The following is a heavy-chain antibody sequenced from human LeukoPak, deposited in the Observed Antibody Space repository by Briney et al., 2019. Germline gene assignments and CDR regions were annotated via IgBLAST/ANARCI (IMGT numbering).Heavy chain of an antibody. V-gene: IGHV3-30-3*01. CDR3: ARDGGYDFWSGYYQDY. J-gene: IGHJ4*02. Sequence: GGSLRLSCATSGFTFSRYAMHWVRQAPGKGLEWVALISYDANIGSNKHYADSVKGRFTISRDNSKNTLYLQMNSLRAEDTAVYYCARDGGYDFWSGYYQDYWGRGTLVTVSS. CDR1: GFTFSRYA. CDR2: ISYDANIGSNK. D-gene: IGHD3-3*01.